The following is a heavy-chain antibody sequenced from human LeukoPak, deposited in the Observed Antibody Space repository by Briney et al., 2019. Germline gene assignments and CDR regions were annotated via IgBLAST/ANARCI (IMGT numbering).Heavy chain of an antibody. J-gene: IGHJ6*03. CDR1: GGSISSSSYY. V-gene: IGHV4-39*07. D-gene: IGHD6-19*01. CDR2: IYYSGNT. CDR3: ARVRSSSGWYDFYYYMDV. Sequence: PSETLSLTCTVSGGSISSSSYYCGWIRQPPGKGLEWIGRIYYSGNTYYNPSLKSRVTISVDTSKNQFSLKLSSVTAADTAVYYCARVRSSSGWYDFYYYMDVWGKGTTVTVSS.